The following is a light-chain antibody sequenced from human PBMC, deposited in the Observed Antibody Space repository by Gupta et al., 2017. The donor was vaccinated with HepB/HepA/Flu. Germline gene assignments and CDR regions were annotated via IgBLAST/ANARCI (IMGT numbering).Light chain of an antibody. CDR1: NIGSKS. CDR3: QVWDNAIDHAV. V-gene: IGLV3-21*03. J-gene: IGLJ2*01. Sequence: SYVLTQPPSVSVAPGKPPRITCGRNNIGSKSVHWYQQRPGQAPVLVVYDDRTRPSGIPVRFSGSNSGNTATLTISRVEAGDEADYYCQVWDNAIDHAVFGGGTKLTVL. CDR2: DDR.